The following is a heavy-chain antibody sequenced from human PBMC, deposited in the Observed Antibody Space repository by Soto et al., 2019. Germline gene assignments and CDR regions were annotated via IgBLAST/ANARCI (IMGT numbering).Heavy chain of an antibody. Sequence: EVQLLESGGGLVQPGGSLRLSCAAPGFTFSHYAMSWVRQAPGKRLEWVSTISGGDGSTYYADSVKGRFTISRDNSKNTLYLQMSSLRAEDTAVYYCAKKYHYGSGSYLYYFDYWGQGTLVTVSS. CDR3: AKKYHYGSGSYLYYFDY. D-gene: IGHD3-10*01. J-gene: IGHJ4*02. CDR2: ISGGDGST. CDR1: GFTFSHYA. V-gene: IGHV3-23*01.